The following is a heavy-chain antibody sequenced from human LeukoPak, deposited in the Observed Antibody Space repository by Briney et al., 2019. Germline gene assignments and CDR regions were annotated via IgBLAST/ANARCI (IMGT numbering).Heavy chain of an antibody. CDR3: ARRYGSGSYNWFDP. CDR1: GGPFSGYY. Sequence: SETLSLTCAVYGGPFSGYYWSWIRQPPGKGLEWIGEINHSGSTNYNPSLKSRVTISVDTSKNQFSLKLSSVTAADTAVYYCARRYGSGSYNWFDPWGQGTLVTVSS. CDR2: INHSGST. V-gene: IGHV4-34*01. J-gene: IGHJ5*02. D-gene: IGHD3-10*01.